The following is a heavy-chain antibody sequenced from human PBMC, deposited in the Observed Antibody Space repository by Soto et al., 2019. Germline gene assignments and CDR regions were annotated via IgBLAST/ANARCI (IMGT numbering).Heavy chain of an antibody. CDR2: INTNSGGT. Sequence: SVKVSCKASGYTFTVYYIHCVRQAPGQGLEGMGWINTNSGGTNYAQKFQGRVTMTRDTSISTAYMELSRLTSDDTAVYYCARTQTNDYWGQGTLVTVSS. V-gene: IGHV1-2*02. CDR1: GYTFTVYY. J-gene: IGHJ4*02. CDR3: ARTQTNDY.